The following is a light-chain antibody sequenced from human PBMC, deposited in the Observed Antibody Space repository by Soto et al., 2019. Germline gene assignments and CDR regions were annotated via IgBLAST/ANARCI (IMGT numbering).Light chain of an antibody. J-gene: IGKJ5*01. CDR1: QTVSSSY. Sequence: DIVLTQSPGTLSLSPGERATLSCRASQTVSSSYLAWYQQKPGQAPRLLIYGASNRATGIPERFSGSGSGTDFTLTISRLEPEDFAVYYCQQYGNSPNTFGQGTRLEIK. CDR3: QQYGNSPNT. CDR2: GAS. V-gene: IGKV3-20*01.